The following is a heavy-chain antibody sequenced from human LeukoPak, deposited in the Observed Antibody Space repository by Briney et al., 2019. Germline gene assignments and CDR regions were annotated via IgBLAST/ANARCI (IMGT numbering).Heavy chain of an antibody. CDR2: ISGDGGST. CDR1: GFTFDDYA. V-gene: IGHV3-43*02. Sequence: PGGSLRLSCAASGFTFDDYAMLWVRQAPGKGLEWVSLISGDGGSTYYADSVKGRFTISRDNTKNSLYLQMNSLRAEDTAVYYCARDSYDYGGNLDYWGQGTLVTVSS. J-gene: IGHJ4*02. CDR3: ARDSYDYGGNLDY. D-gene: IGHD4-23*01.